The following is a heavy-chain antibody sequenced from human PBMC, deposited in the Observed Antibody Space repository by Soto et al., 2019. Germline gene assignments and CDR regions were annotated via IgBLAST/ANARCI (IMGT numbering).Heavy chain of an antibody. Sequence: SVKVSCKASGGTFSSYAISWVRQAPGQGLEWMGGIIPIFGTANYAQKLQGRVTITADESTSTAYMELSSLRSEDTAVYYCARGRSIAAAGLVDYWGQGTLVTVSS. V-gene: IGHV1-69*13. CDR1: GGTFSSYA. CDR3: ARGRSIAAAGLVDY. CDR2: IIPIFGTA. J-gene: IGHJ4*02. D-gene: IGHD6-13*01.